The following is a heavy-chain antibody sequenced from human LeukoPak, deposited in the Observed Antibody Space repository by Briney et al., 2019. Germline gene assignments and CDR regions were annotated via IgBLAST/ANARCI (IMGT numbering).Heavy chain of an antibody. CDR2: ISAYNGNT. V-gene: IGHV1-18*04. D-gene: IGHD2-15*01. CDR1: GYTFTSYG. J-gene: IGHJ6*04. CDR3: ARVRAATYYYYGMDV. Sequence: ASVKVFCKASGYTFTSYGISWVRQAPGQGLEWMGWISAYNGNTNYAQKLQGRVTMTTDTSTSTAYMELRSLRSDDTAVYYCARVRAATYYYYGMDVWGKGTTVTVSS.